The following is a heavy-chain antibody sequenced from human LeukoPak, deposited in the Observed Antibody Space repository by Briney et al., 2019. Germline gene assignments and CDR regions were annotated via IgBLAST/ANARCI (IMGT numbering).Heavy chain of an antibody. CDR1: GGTFSSYA. CDR3: ARGRDDYVWGSYRPNWFDP. J-gene: IGHJ5*02. Sequence: GASVKVSCKASGGTFSSYAISWVRQAPGQGLEWMGVIIPIFGTANYAQKFQGRVTITADESTSTAYMELSSLRSEDTAVYYCARGRDDYVWGSYRPNWFDPWGQGTLVTVSS. V-gene: IGHV1-69*13. D-gene: IGHD3-16*02. CDR2: IIPIFGTA.